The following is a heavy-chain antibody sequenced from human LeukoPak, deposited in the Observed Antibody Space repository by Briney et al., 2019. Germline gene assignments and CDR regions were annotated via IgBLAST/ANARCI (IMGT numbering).Heavy chain of an antibody. CDR3: AKAGYRTGWDWLDP. V-gene: IGHV3-11*01. CDR1: GFTFSDNQ. Sequence: GGSLRLSCAASGFTFSDNQMAWIRQAPGKGLEWVSHISSSGNIIYYVDSVKGRFTISRDDAKNSVYLQMYSLRAEDTAVYYCAKAGYRTGWDWLDPWGQGTLVTVSS. D-gene: IGHD2-8*02. CDR2: ISSSGNII. J-gene: IGHJ5*02.